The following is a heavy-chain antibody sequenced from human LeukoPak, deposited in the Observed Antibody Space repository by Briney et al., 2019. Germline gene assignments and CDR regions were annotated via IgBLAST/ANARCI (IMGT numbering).Heavy chain of an antibody. Sequence: GGSLRLSCAASGFTFSSYTMHWVRQAPGKGLEWVALISYDGSNKYYADSVKGRFTISRDNSRNTLYLQMNSLRAEDAALYYCATDSSPDHWGQGTQVTVSS. CDR3: ATDSSPDH. J-gene: IGHJ4*02. CDR2: ISYDGSNK. D-gene: IGHD6-13*01. V-gene: IGHV3-30*04. CDR1: GFTFSSYT.